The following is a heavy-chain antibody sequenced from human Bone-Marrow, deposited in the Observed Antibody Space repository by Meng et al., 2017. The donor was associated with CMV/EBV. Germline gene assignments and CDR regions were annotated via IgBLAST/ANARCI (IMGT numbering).Heavy chain of an antibody. CDR2: IYSGGST. D-gene: IGHD3-22*01. J-gene: IGHJ4*02. Sequence: GGSLRLSCAASGFTVSSNYMSWVRQAPGKGLEWVSVIYSGGSTYYADSVKGRFTISRDNAKNSLYLQMNSLRAEDTAVYYCARDSSGYLALFDYWGQGTLVTFAS. CDR3: ARDSSGYLALFDY. V-gene: IGHV3-53*01. CDR1: GFTVSSNY.